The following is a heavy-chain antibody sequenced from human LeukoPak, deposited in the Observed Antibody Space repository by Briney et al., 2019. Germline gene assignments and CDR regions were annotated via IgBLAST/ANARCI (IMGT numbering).Heavy chain of an antibody. CDR2: TNWNGGTT. V-gene: IGHV3-20*04. J-gene: IGHJ4*02. Sequence: GGSLRLSCAVSGFTFSDYYMDWVRQAPGKGLEWVSGTNWNGGTTGYVDSVKGRFTISRDNAKNSLYLQMNSLRAEDTALYYCARDRSYGSFDYWGQGILVTVSS. CDR1: GFTFSDYY. CDR3: ARDRSYGSFDY. D-gene: IGHD5-18*01.